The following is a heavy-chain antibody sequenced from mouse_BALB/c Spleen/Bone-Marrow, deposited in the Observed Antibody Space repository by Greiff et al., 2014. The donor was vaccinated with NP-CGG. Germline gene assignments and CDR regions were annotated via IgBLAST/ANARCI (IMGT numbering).Heavy chain of an antibody. V-gene: IGHV7-3*02. D-gene: IGHD4-1*01. CDR1: GFTFTDYY. CDR2: IRNKANGYTT. Sequence: EVKLVESGGGLVQPGGSLRLSCATSGFTFTDYYMNWVRQPPGEALEWLAFIRNKANGYTTVYSASVKGRFTISRDNSQSILYLHMNTLRAEDSATYYCARDMGGILFDSWGQGTTLTVSS. J-gene: IGHJ2*01. CDR3: ARDMGGILFDS.